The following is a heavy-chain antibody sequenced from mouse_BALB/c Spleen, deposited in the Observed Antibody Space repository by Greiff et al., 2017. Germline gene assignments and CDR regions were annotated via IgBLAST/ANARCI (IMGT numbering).Heavy chain of an antibody. CDR1: GFSLTSYG. J-gene: IGHJ4*01. D-gene: IGHD1-1*02. CDR3: ARGVLWPMED. V-gene: IGHV2-9*02. CDR2: IWAGGST. Sequence: VKLQESGPGLVAPSQSLSITCTVSGFSLTSYGVHWVRQPPGKGLEWLGVIWAGGSTNYNSALMSRLSISIDNSKSQVFLKMNSLQTDDTAMYYYARGVLWPMEDWGQGTSVTVSS.